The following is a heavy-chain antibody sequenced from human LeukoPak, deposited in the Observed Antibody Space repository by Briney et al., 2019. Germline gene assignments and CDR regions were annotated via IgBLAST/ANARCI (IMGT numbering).Heavy chain of an antibody. J-gene: IGHJ4*02. CDR2: INPSGSST. Sequence: ASVKVSCKASGYTFTSYYMHWVRQAPGQGLEWMGLINPSGSSTIYAQKFQGRVTMTRDMSTSTDYMELSSLRSEETAVYYCARGGGDYDYWGQGTLVSVSA. CDR1: GYTFTSYY. D-gene: IGHD4-17*01. V-gene: IGHV1-46*01. CDR3: ARGGGDYDY.